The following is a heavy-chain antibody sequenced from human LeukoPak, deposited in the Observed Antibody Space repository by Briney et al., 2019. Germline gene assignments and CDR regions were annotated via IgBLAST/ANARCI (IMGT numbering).Heavy chain of an antibody. J-gene: IGHJ4*02. CDR1: GDSISSSRSY. CDR3: ARDAVEMATIGDFDY. D-gene: IGHD5-24*01. V-gene: IGHV4-39*02. Sequence: SETLSLTCTVSGDSISSSRSYWGWIRQPPGKGLEWIGSIYYSGSTYYNTSLKSRVTISVDTSKNQFSLKLSSVTAADTAVYYCARDAVEMATIGDFDYWGQGTLVTVSS. CDR2: IYYSGST.